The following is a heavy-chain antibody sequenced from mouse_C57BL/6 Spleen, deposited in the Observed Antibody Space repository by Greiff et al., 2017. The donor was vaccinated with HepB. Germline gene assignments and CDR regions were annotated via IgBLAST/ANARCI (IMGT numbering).Heavy chain of an antibody. J-gene: IGHJ4*01. CDR3: ARTDVYLYAMDY. Sequence: QVQLQQSGPGLVQPSQCLSITCTVSGFSLTSYGVHWVRQSPGKGLEWLGVIWSGGSTDYNAAFISRLSISKDNSKSQVFFKMNSLQADDTAIYYCARTDVYLYAMDYWGQGTSVTVSS. D-gene: IGHD2-3*01. CDR1: GFSLTSYG. V-gene: IGHV2-2*01. CDR2: IWSGGST.